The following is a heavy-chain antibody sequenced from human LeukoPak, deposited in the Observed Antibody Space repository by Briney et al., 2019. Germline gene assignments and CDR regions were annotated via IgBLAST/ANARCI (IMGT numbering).Heavy chain of an antibody. Sequence: SETLSLTCTVSGASAGSAGYYWSWIRQPPGGGLEWIGYIYYIRNTNYNPSLKSRVTMSLDPSKNQFSLKLNSVTAADTAGYYWEWLRSQYECYCYYIGVWGQGTMVTVSS. CDR1: GASAGSAGYY. D-gene: IGHD3-3*01. V-gene: IGHV4-61*08. CDR3: EWLRSQYECYCYYIGV. CDR2: IYYIRNT. J-gene: IGHJ6*03.